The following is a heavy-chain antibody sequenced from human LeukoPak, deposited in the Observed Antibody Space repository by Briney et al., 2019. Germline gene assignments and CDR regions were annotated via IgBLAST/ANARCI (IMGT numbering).Heavy chain of an antibody. Sequence: PGGSLRLSCAASGFTFSSYSMNWVRQPPGKGLEWVSSISSSSSYIYYADSVKGRFTISRDNAKNSLYLQMNSLRAEDTAVYYCARGAAIAAAGNAFDIWGQGTMVTVSS. CDR3: ARGAAIAAAGNAFDI. J-gene: IGHJ3*02. V-gene: IGHV3-21*01. CDR1: GFTFSSYS. D-gene: IGHD6-13*01. CDR2: ISSSSSYI.